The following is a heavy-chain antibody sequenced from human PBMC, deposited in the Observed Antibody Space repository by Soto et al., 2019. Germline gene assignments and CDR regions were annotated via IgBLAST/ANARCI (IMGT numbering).Heavy chain of an antibody. J-gene: IGHJ6*02. V-gene: IGHV3-33*01. CDR1: GFTFSSYG. Sequence: GGSLRLSCAASGFTFSSYGMHWVRQAPGKGLEWVAVIWYDGSNKYYADSVKGRFTISRDNSKNTLYLQMNSLRAEDTAVYYCARDRQSTRARNYYYYYGMDVWGQGTTVTVSS. D-gene: IGHD3-10*01. CDR2: IWYDGSNK. CDR3: ARDRQSTRARNYYYYYGMDV.